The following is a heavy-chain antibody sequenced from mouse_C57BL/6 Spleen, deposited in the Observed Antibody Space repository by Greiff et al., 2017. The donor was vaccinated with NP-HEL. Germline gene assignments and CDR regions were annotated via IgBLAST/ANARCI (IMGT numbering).Heavy chain of an antibody. CDR1: GYSITSGYY. D-gene: IGHD1-1*01. CDR3: ARGVATYYYAMDY. CDR2: ISYDGSN. J-gene: IGHJ4*01. V-gene: IGHV3-6*01. Sequence: EVQRVESGPGLVKPSQSLSLTCSVTGYSITSGYYWNWIRQFPGNKLEWMGYISYDGSNNYNPSLKNRISITRDTSKNQFFLKLNSVTTEDTATYYCARGVATYYYAMDYWGQGTSVTVSS.